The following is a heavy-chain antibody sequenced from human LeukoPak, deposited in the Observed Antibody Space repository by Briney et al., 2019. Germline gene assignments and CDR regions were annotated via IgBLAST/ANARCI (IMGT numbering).Heavy chain of an antibody. CDR1: GFTFNNYA. Sequence: PGGSLRLSCAASGFTFNNYAMSWVRQAPGKGLEWDSAISSSGDITFYADSVKGRFTISRDNSRYTLYLQMNSLRAEDAAVYYCAKDRPNYYESNGHYYRLNGDYWGQGTLVTVSS. V-gene: IGHV3-23*01. D-gene: IGHD3-22*01. CDR3: AKDRPNYYESNGHYYRLNGDY. CDR2: ISSSGDIT. J-gene: IGHJ4*02.